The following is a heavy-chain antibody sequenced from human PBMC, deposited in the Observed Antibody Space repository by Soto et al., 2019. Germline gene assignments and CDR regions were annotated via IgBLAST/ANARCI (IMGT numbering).Heavy chain of an antibody. J-gene: IGHJ4*02. CDR2: IYYNGST. D-gene: IGHD3-10*01. CDR1: GGSISSSSYY. Sequence: SETLSLTCTVSGGSISSSSYYWGWIRQPPGMGLEWIGTIYYNGSTSYTPSLKSRVTISVDTSKNQFSLILSSVTAADTAVYYCARRMVRGIITFDYWGQGALVTVYS. CDR3: ARRMVRGIITFDY. V-gene: IGHV4-39*01.